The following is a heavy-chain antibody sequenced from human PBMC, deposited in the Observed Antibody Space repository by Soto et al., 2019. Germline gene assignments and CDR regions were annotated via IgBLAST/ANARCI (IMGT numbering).Heavy chain of an antibody. V-gene: IGHV3-74*01. D-gene: IGHD3-10*01. Sequence: EVQLVESGGGLVQPGGSLRLSCAASGFPFSSYWMHWVRQAPGKGLVGVSRINTDGITTSYADSVKGRFTISRDNAKNPLYLEMSSLRAEDTAVYYCARTQTANYHAFDIWGQGTMVTVSA. CDR2: INTDGITT. J-gene: IGHJ3*02. CDR1: GFPFSSYW. CDR3: ARTQTANYHAFDI.